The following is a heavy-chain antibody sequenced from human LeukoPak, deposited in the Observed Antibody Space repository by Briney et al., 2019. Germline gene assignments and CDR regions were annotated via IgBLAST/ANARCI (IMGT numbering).Heavy chain of an antibody. CDR3: ARVDIVVVPAAIQLWWAFDY. D-gene: IGHD2-2*01. Sequence: GASVKVSCKASGYTFTGHYMHWVRQAPGQGLEWMGWINPNSGGTNYAQKFQGRVTMTRDTSISTAYMELSRLRSDDTAVYYCARVDIVVVPAAIQLWWAFDYWGQGTLVTVSS. CDR1: GYTFTGHY. V-gene: IGHV1-2*02. CDR2: INPNSGGT. J-gene: IGHJ4*02.